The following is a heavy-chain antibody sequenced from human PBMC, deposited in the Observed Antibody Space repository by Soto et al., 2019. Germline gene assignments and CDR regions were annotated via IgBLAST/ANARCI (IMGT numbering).Heavy chain of an antibody. CDR2: ISGSGGST. Sequence: GGSLRLSCAASGFTFSSYAMSWVRQAPGKGLEWVSAISGSGGSTYYADSVKGRFTISRDNSKNTLYLQMNSLRAEDTAVYYCAKDCSSTSCYMYYYYGMDVWGQGTTVTVSS. CDR3: AKDCSSTSCYMYYYYGMDV. CDR1: GFTFSSYA. V-gene: IGHV3-23*01. D-gene: IGHD2-2*02. J-gene: IGHJ6*02.